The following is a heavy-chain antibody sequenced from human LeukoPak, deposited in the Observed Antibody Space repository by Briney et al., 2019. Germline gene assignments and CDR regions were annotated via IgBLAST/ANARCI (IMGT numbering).Heavy chain of an antibody. CDR1: GGSFSGCY. Sequence: SETLSLTCAVYGGSFSGCYWSWIRQPPGKGLEWIGEINHSGSTNYNPSLKSRVIISVDTSKNQFSLKLSSVTAADTAVYYCARTRRTTPYYYYYYGMDVWGQGTTVTVSS. CDR3: ARTRRTTPYYYYYYGMDV. V-gene: IGHV4-34*01. J-gene: IGHJ6*02. D-gene: IGHD1-7*01. CDR2: INHSGST.